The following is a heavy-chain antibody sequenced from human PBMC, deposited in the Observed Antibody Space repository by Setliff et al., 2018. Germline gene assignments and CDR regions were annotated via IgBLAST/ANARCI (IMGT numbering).Heavy chain of an antibody. Sequence: TLSLTCTVSGLSLSSTTYYWAWVRQPPGKGLEYIGHISHGVSTSYSPSLKSRLSISADTSKNQFSLKLTSVTAADTAVYYCARTHCTTTSCFYFHYWGQGTVVTVSS. D-gene: IGHD2-2*01. CDR3: ARTHCTTTSCFYFHY. CDR1: GLSLSSTTYY. J-gene: IGHJ4*02. V-gene: IGHV4-30-4*08. CDR2: ISHGVST.